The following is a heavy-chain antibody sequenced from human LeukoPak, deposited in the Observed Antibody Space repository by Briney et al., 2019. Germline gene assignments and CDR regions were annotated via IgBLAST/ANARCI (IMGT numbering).Heavy chain of an antibody. CDR3: AREGGYCSGGSCPTENDAFDS. CDR1: GGTFSSYA. CDR2: ISAYNGNT. Sequence: VASVTVSCKASGGTFSSYAISWVRQAPGQGLEWMGWISAYNGNTNYAQKLQGRVTMTTDTSTSTAYMELRSLRSDDTAVYYCAREGGYCSGGSCPTENDAFDSWGQGTMVTVSS. J-gene: IGHJ3*02. D-gene: IGHD2-15*01. V-gene: IGHV1-18*01.